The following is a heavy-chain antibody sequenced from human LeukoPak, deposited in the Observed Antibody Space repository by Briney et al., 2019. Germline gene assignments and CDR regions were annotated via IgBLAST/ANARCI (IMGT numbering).Heavy chain of an antibody. V-gene: IGHV3-33*03. D-gene: IGHD3-16*01. CDR3: AKGGRPEWPTPFDR. J-gene: IGHJ4*02. Sequence: GGSLRLSCAVSGFTVRSYGVHRVRQAPGSGLEWVAVIWNDGREKHYADSVKGRFTISKDNSRDTVYLQMNDLTAEDTGIYYCAKGGRPEWPTPFDRWGRGTLVIVSS. CDR1: GFTVRSYG. CDR2: IWNDGREK.